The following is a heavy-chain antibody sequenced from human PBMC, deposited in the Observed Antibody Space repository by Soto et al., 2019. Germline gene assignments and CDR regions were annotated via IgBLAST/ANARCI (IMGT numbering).Heavy chain of an antibody. D-gene: IGHD2-2*03. CDR2: IYYSGST. V-gene: IGHV4-31*03. CDR1: GGSISSGGYY. Sequence: QVQLQESGPGLVKPSQTLSLTCTVSGGSISSGGYYWSWIRQHPGKGLEWIGYIYYSGSTYYNLSLKSRVTISVDTSKNHFSLKLSSVTAADTAVYYCARVVDIVVVPAAMNYYYYGMDVWGQGTTVTVSS. J-gene: IGHJ6*02. CDR3: ARVVDIVVVPAAMNYYYYGMDV.